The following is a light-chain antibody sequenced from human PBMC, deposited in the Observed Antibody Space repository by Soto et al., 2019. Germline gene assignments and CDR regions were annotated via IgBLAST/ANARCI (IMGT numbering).Light chain of an antibody. CDR3: QQYGSSPLYT. Sequence: EIVLTQSPGTLSLSPGERATLSCRASQSVSSSYLAWYQQKPGQAPRLLIYGASSRATGIPDRFSGSGSGTPFTLTIIRLEPEDFAVYYCQQYGSSPLYTFGQGTKLEIK. CDR2: GAS. V-gene: IGKV3-20*01. J-gene: IGKJ2*01. CDR1: QSVSSSY.